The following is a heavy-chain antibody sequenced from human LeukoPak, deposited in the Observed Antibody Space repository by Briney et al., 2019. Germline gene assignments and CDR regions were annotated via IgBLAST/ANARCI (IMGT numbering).Heavy chain of an antibody. CDR1: GFSFSDYY. CDR3: ARDRGNIVVAPNAIRGWFDP. D-gene: IGHD2-2*02. V-gene: IGHV3-11*04. J-gene: IGHJ5*02. Sequence: GGSLRLSCVASGFSFSDYYMSWIRQAPGKGLEWVSYIGSTIYYADSVKGRFTISRDNSKNTLNLLMNSLRVEDTAMYHCARDRGNIVVAPNAIRGWFDPWGQGTLVTVSS. CDR2: IGSTI.